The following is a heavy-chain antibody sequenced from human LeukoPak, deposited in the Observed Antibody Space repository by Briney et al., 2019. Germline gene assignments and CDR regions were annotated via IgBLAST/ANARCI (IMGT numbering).Heavy chain of an antibody. CDR3: AGLSITMVRDT. J-gene: IGHJ5*02. V-gene: IGHV4-59*01. CDR2: IYYSGNT. Sequence: SETLSLTCTVSGGSSSSYYWSWIRQPPGKRLEWIGYIYYSGNTKYNPALKSRVTISVDTSKNQFSLKLASVTAADTAVYYCAGLSITMVRDTWGQGTLVTVSS. D-gene: IGHD3-10*01. CDR1: GGSSSSYY.